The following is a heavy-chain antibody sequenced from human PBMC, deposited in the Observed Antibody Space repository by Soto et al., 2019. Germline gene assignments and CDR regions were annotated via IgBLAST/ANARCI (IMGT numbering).Heavy chain of an antibody. CDR2: ISYDGSNK. V-gene: IGHV3-30*03. D-gene: IGHD4-17*01. CDR1: GFTFSSYG. CDR3: AFSWGYGDYLDAFDI. Sequence: QVQLVESGGGVVQPGRSLRLSCAASGFTFSSYGMHWVRQAPGKGLEWVAVISYDGSNKYYADSVKGRFTISRDNSKNTLYLQMNSLRAEDTAVYYCAFSWGYGDYLDAFDIWGQGTMVTVSS. J-gene: IGHJ3*02.